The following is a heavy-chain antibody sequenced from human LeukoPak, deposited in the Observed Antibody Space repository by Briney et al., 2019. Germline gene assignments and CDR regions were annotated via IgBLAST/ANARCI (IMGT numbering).Heavy chain of an antibody. Sequence: PSETLSLTCTVSGASISSSYWSWIRQPPGMGLEWIGYLYSSGTTNYSPSLKSRVTISIDTSKNQFSLKLTSVTAADTAVYYCARVVNWGLRYFDLWGRGTLVTVSS. D-gene: IGHD7-27*01. CDR1: GASISSSY. CDR3: ARVVNWGLRYFDL. CDR2: LYSSGTT. V-gene: IGHV4-59*01. J-gene: IGHJ2*01.